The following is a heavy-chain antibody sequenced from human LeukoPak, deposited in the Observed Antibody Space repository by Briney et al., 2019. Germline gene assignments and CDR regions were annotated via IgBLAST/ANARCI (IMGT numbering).Heavy chain of an antibody. CDR2: IKQDGSER. CDR1: GFTFSRHW. D-gene: IGHD2-8*02. J-gene: IGHJ4*02. CDR3: ARDGGHSTDLDY. V-gene: IGHV3-7*01. Sequence: GGSLRLSCATSGFTFSRHWMSWVLQAPGKGPEWVANIKQDGSERYYVHSVKGRFTISRDNAKNSLYLQMNSLRAEDTAVYYCARDGGHSTDLDYWGQGILVTVSS.